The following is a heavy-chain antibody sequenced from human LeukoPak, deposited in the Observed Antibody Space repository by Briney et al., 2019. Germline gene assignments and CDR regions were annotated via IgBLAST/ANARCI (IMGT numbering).Heavy chain of an antibody. CDR1: GGSISSYY. CDR3: ARERGLEGGRYYYMDV. D-gene: IGHD3-16*01. V-gene: IGHV4-59*01. Sequence: SETLSLTCTVSGGSISSYYWSWIRQPPGKGLEWIGYIYYSGSTNYNPSLKSRVTISVDTSKNQFSLKLSSVTAADSAVYYCARERGLEGGRYYYMDVWGKGTTVTISS. J-gene: IGHJ6*03. CDR2: IYYSGST.